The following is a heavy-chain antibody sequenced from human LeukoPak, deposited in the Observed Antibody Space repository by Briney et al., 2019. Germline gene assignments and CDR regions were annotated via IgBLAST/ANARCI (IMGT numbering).Heavy chain of an antibody. CDR3: AKTVAGYWYFDL. V-gene: IGHV4-59*08. J-gene: IGHJ2*01. D-gene: IGHD6-19*01. Sequence: SETLSLTCTVSGGSISSYYWSWIRQPPGKALEWIGYIYYSGSTNYNPSLKSRVTISVDTSKNQFSLKLSSVTAADTAVYYCAKTVAGYWYFDLRGRGTLVTVSS. CDR1: GGSISSYY. CDR2: IYYSGST.